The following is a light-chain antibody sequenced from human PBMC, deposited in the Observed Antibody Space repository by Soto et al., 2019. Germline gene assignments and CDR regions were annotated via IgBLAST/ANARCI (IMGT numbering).Light chain of an antibody. Sequence: EIVLTQSPATLSSFPGERVTLSCRASQTLSNRLAWYQQKPGQAPRLLIYDASNRATGIPARFSGSGSGTDFTLTISSLEPEDFAVYYCQQRSNWPPRYTFGQGTKLEIK. CDR1: QTLSNR. CDR2: DAS. CDR3: QQRSNWPPRYT. J-gene: IGKJ2*01. V-gene: IGKV3-11*01.